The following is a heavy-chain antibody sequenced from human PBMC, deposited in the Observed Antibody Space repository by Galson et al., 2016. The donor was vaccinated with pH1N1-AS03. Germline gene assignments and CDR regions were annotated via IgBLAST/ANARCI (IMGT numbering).Heavy chain of an antibody. V-gene: IGHV2-5*02. CDR1: GVSVTSSGVA. D-gene: IGHD3-16*01. Sequence: PALVTPTQTLTLTCSVSGVSVTSSGVAVGWFRLPPGKALEWLALIYWDDAKRFSPSLRNRLTITKDTSRNQAVLTVTNVDPLDTATYFCALPNSWGNAFEIWGPGTMVTVAS. J-gene: IGHJ3*02. CDR3: ALPNSWGNAFEI. CDR2: IYWDDAK.